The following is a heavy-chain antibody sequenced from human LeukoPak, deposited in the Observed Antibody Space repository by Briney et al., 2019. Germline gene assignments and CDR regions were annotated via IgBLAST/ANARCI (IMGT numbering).Heavy chain of an antibody. Sequence: SETLSLTCTVSGGSISSGDHCWSWIRQPPGKGLEWIGYIYYSGSTYYNPSLKSRVTISVDTSKNQFSLKLSSVTAADTAVYYCAKTTVTTSGILFDYWGQGTLVTVSS. CDR2: IYYSGST. J-gene: IGHJ4*02. CDR1: GGSISSGDHC. V-gene: IGHV4-30-4*08. D-gene: IGHD4-17*01. CDR3: AKTTVTTSGILFDY.